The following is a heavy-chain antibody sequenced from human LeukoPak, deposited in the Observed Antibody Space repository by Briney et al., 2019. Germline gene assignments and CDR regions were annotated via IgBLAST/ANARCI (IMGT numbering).Heavy chain of an antibody. CDR3: ARFWSVGNGGHNAFDI. CDR1: GGSITGYH. Sequence: NPSQTLSLTCTVSGGSITGYHWSRVRQPPGKGLEWIGLIYTTVGSKYTPALKSRPSMSLVTSNSLLSLKLTSVTAADTAVYYCARFWSVGNGGHNAFDIWGQGTMVTVSS. CDR2: IYTTVGS. V-gene: IGHV4-4*07. J-gene: IGHJ3*02. D-gene: IGHD3-3*01.